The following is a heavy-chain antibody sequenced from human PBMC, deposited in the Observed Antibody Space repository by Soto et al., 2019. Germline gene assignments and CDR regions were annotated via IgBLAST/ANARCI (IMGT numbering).Heavy chain of an antibody. J-gene: IGHJ4*02. Sequence: QVQLVESGGGVVQPGRSLRLSCAASGFTFNNYGMHWVRQAPGKGLEWVALIWHDGSNKGYADSVKGRFTISRDNSKNTLNIQMNSLRVEDTAVYYCTRAAFRGELLDYWGQGTQVTVSS. CDR3: TRAAFRGELLDY. CDR2: IWHDGSNK. V-gene: IGHV3-33*01. D-gene: IGHD1-26*01. CDR1: GFTFNNYG.